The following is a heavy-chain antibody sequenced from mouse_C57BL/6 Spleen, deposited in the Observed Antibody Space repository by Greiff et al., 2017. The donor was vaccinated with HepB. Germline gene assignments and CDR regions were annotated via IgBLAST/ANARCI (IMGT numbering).Heavy chain of an antibody. D-gene: IGHD1-1*01. CDR1: GYTFTDYN. CDR2: INPNNGVT. J-gene: IGHJ4*01. CDR3: ARGFITTVVNYYYAMDY. V-gene: IGHV1-18*01. Sequence: VQLQQSGPELVKPGASVKIPCKASGYTFTDYNMDWVKQSHGKSLEWIGDINPNNGVTIYNQKFKGKATLTVDKSSSTAYMELRSLTSEDAAVYYCARGFITTVVNYYYAMDYWGQGTSVTVSS.